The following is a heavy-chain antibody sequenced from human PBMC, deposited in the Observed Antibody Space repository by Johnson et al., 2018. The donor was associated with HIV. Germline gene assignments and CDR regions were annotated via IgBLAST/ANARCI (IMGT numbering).Heavy chain of an antibody. CDR3: AKDCGRWLQSDAFDI. V-gene: IGHV3-7*03. CDR1: GFTFNSYW. Sequence: VQLVESGGGLVQPGGSLRLSCVVSGFTFNSYWMSWVRQAPGKGLEWVANIKQDGTEKYYVDSMKGRFTISRDNAKNSLYLQMNSLRAEDTAVYYCAKDCGRWLQSDAFDIWGQGTMVTVSS. J-gene: IGHJ3*02. CDR2: IKQDGTEK. D-gene: IGHD5-24*01.